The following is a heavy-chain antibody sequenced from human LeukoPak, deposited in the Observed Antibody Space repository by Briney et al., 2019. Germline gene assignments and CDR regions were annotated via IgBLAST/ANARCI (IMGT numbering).Heavy chain of an antibody. V-gene: IGHV3-30-3*01. CDR2: ISYDGSNK. J-gene: IGHJ4*02. Sequence: GRSLRLSCAASGFTFSSYAMHWVRQAPGKGLEWVAVISYDGSNKYYADSVEGRFTISRDNSKNTLYLQMNSLRDEDTAVYYCAREGDSSGPSVGLDYWGQGTLVTVSS. CDR3: AREGDSSGPSVGLDY. D-gene: IGHD3-22*01. CDR1: GFTFSSYA.